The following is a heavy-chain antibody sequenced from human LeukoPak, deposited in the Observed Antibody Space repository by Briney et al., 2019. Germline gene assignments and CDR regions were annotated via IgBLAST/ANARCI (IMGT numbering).Heavy chain of an antibody. Sequence: RPGGSLRLSCAASGFTFSSYAMSWVRQAPGKGLEWVSAISGSGGSTYYADSVKGRFTISRDNSKNTLYLQMNSLRAEDTAVYYCAKLELGPLLRWAGDAFDIWGQGTMVTVSS. D-gene: IGHD4-23*01. J-gene: IGHJ3*02. CDR2: ISGSGGST. V-gene: IGHV3-23*01. CDR1: GFTFSSYA. CDR3: AKLELGPLLRWAGDAFDI.